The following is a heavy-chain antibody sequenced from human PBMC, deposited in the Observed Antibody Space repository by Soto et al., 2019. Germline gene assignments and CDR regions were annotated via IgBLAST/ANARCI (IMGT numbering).Heavy chain of an antibody. CDR3: AHRPSSGPEGSGDDAFDI. V-gene: IGHV2-5*01. J-gene: IGHJ3*02. CDR1: GFSLSTSGVG. Sequence: QITLKESGPTLVKPTQTLTLTCTFSGFSLSTSGVGVGWIRQPPGKALDGLALIYWNDDKRYSPSLKSRLTITKDTSKNQVVLTMTNMDPVDTATYYCAHRPSSGPEGSGDDAFDIWGQGTMVTVSS. CDR2: IYWNDDK. D-gene: IGHD3-10*01.